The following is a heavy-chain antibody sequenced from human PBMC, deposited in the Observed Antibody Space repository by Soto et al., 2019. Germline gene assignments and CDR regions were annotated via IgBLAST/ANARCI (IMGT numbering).Heavy chain of an antibody. CDR2: ISASGGST. CDR1: GFTFSNYD. V-gene: IGHV3-23*01. D-gene: IGHD3-22*01. Sequence: EVQLLESGGGLVPPGGPLRLSCAASGFTFSNYDMSWVRQAPGKGLDWVSTISASGGSTFYADSVKGRFTISRDNSKNTVYLQMNSLRVEDTAVYYCANRNYYAKSGYTYPYFDFWGQGSLLTVSS. CDR3: ANRNYYAKSGYTYPYFDF. J-gene: IGHJ4*02.